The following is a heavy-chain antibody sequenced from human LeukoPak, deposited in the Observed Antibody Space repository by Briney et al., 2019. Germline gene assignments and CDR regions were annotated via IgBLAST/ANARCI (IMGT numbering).Heavy chain of an antibody. CDR2: ISYDVSNK. V-gene: IGHV3-30*03. Sequence: GGSLRLSCAASGFTFRSYGMHWVRQAPGKGLEWVAVISYDVSNKYYADSVKGRFIISRDNSKNTLYLQMNSLKTADTAVYYCTTDGGIGPSPIFDYWGQGTLLTVSS. CDR3: TTDGGIGPSPIFDY. J-gene: IGHJ4*02. D-gene: IGHD6-13*01. CDR1: GFTFRSYG.